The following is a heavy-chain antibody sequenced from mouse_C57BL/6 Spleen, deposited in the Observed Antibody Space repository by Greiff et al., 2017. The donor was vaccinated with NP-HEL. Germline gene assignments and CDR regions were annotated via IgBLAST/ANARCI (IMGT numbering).Heavy chain of an antibody. Sequence: QVQLQQPGAELVRPGSSVKLSCKASGYTFTSYWMDWVKQRPGQGLEWIGNIYPSDSETHYNQKFKDKATLTVDKSSSTAYMHLSSLTSEDSAVYYCARLYYGSSYNYWGQGTTLTVSS. J-gene: IGHJ2*01. D-gene: IGHD1-1*01. V-gene: IGHV1-61*01. CDR2: IYPSDSET. CDR3: ARLYYGSSYNY. CDR1: GYTFTSYW.